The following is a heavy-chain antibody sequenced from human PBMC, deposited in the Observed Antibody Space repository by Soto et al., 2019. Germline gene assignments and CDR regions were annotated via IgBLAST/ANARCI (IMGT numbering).Heavy chain of an antibody. Sequence: GGSLRLSCAASGFTFSNYGMHWVRQAPGKGLEWVAAISDDGVSKYYAGSVQGRFTISRDNSESAVFLQMNSLRPDDTALYFCKRDYYFGSGTSYTLYYWGQGTQVTVSS. V-gene: IGHV3-30*03. CDR2: ISDDGVSK. D-gene: IGHD3-10*01. CDR3: KRDYYFGSGTSYTLYY. J-gene: IGHJ4*02. CDR1: GFTFSNYG.